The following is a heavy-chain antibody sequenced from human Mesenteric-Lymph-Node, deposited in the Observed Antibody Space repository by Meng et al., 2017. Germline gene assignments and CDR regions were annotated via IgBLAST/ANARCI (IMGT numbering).Heavy chain of an antibody. J-gene: IGHJ2*01. CDR2: IYNSGST. Sequence: VQLQESGPGLVKPSPDLSLTVPVSGGSISSSNSYWSGIRQHPGKCLEWSGHIYNSGSTYYNPSLKSRLTISVDTSKNQFSLKLSSVTAADTAVYYCARGQKGYFDLWGRGTLVTVSS. V-gene: IGHV4-30-4*01. CDR3: ARGQKGYFDL. CDR1: GGSISSSNSY.